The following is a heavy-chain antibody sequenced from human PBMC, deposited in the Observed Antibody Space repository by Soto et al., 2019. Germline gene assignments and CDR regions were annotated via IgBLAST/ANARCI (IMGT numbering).Heavy chain of an antibody. CDR2: ISYDGGNK. J-gene: IGHJ6*02. CDR1: GFTFSSYG. D-gene: IGHD5-18*01. V-gene: IGHV3-30*03. CDR3: ARDNGYSHGHGMDV. Sequence: QVQLVESGGGVVQPGRSLRLSCAASGFTFSSYGMHWVRQAPGKGLEWVAVISYDGGNKYYADSVKGGFTISRDNSKNTLYLQMNSLRAEDTAVYYCARDNGYSHGHGMDVWGQGTTVTVSS.